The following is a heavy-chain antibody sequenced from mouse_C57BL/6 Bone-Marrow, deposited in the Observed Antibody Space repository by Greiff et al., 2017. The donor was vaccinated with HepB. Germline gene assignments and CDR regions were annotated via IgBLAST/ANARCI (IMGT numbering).Heavy chain of an antibody. CDR2: IYPGGGYT. CDR3: ARYYGSSSYAMDY. V-gene: IGHV1-63*01. D-gene: IGHD1-1*01. J-gene: IGHJ4*01. Sequence: QVQLKQSGAELVRPGTSVKMSCKASGYTFTNYWIGWAKQRPGHGLEWIGDIYPGGGYTNYNEKFKGKATLTADKSSSTAYMQFSSLTSEDSAIYYCARYYGSSSYAMDYWGQGTSVTVSS. CDR1: GYTFTNYW.